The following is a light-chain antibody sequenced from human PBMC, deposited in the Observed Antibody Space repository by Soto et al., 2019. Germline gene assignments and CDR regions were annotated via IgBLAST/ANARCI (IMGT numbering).Light chain of an antibody. Sequence: EIVLTQSPGTLSLSPGERATLPCRASQSVKSSYLAWYQHKPGQAPRRLIYGTSSRATGIPDRFSDSGSVTDFTLTISRLEPEDFAVYYCQQYGSSITFGQGTRLESK. J-gene: IGKJ5*01. CDR3: QQYGSSIT. CDR2: GTS. CDR1: QSVKSSY. V-gene: IGKV3-20*01.